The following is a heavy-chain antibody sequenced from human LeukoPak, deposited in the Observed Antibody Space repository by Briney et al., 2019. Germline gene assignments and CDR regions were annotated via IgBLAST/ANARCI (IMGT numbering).Heavy chain of an antibody. CDR3: ARGSWLEEGFDY. D-gene: IGHD5-18*01. J-gene: IGHJ4*02. CDR1: GFTFSSHA. CDR2: ISYDGSIK. V-gene: IGHV3-30*14. Sequence: PGRSLRLSCAASGFTFSSHAMHWVRQAPGKGLEWVAFISYDGSIKYYADSVKGRFTISRDNSKNTLFLQMNSLRAEDTAVYYCARGSWLEEGFDYWGQGTLVTVSS.